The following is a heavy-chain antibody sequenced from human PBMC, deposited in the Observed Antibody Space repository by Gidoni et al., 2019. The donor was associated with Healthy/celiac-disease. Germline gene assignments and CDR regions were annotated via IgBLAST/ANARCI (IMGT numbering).Heavy chain of an antibody. D-gene: IGHD6-19*01. Sequence: QLKLQESGPGLVKPSETLSLTCTVSGGSISSSSYYWGWIRQPPGKGLEWIGSIYYSGSTYYNPSLKSRVTISVDTSKNQFSLKLSSVTAADTAVYYCARGSIAVAGTDAFDIWGQGTMVTVSS. J-gene: IGHJ3*02. CDR3: ARGSIAVAGTDAFDI. CDR2: IYYSGST. CDR1: GGSISSSSYY. V-gene: IGHV4-39*07.